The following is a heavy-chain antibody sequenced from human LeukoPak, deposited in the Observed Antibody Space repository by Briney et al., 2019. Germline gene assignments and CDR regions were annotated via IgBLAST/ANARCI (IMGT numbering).Heavy chain of an antibody. V-gene: IGHV3-23*01. CDR2: ITIAGGT. D-gene: IGHD6-19*01. J-gene: IGHJ4*02. CDR1: GFTFNTQD. Sequence: PGGSLRLSCAASGFTFNTQDMRWVRQAPGKGLEWVSSITIAGGTFCADSVGGRFTISRDNSKNTLDLQMNSLRVEDTAVYYCGKGRVSDWGQGTLVTVSS. CDR3: GKGRVSD.